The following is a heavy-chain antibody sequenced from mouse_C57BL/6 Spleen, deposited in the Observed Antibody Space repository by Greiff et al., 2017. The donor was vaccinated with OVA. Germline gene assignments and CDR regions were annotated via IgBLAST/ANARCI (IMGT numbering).Heavy chain of an antibody. J-gene: IGHJ2*01. CDR2: ISDGGSYT. V-gene: IGHV5-4*03. CDR3: ARAPSYGSSDDY. D-gene: IGHD1-1*01. Sequence: DVKLVESGGGLVKPGGSLKLSCAASGFTFSSYAMSWVRQTPEKRLEWVATISDGGSYTYYPDNVKGRFTISRDNAKNNLYLQMSHLKSEDTAMYYCARAPSYGSSDDYWGEGTTLTVSS. CDR1: GFTFSSYA.